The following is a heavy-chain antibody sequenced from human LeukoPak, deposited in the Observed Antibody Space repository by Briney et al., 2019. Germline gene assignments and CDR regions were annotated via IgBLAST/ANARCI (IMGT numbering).Heavy chain of an antibody. J-gene: IGHJ3*02. Sequence: SETLSLTCAVYGGSFSGYYWSWIRQPPGKGLEWIGGINHSGSTNYNPSLKSRVTMSVDTSKNQFSLKLSSVTAADTAVYYCARDRATSPYYDYVWGSFALLSGAFDIWGQGTMVTVSS. CDR1: GGSFSGYY. V-gene: IGHV4-34*01. D-gene: IGHD3-16*01. CDR3: ARDRATSPYYDYVWGSFALLSGAFDI. CDR2: INHSGST.